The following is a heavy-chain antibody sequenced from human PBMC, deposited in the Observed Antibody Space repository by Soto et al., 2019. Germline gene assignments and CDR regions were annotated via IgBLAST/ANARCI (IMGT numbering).Heavy chain of an antibody. CDR3: ARYTKFAPYYDGVDV. CDR2: IYYSGNT. D-gene: IGHD3-10*02. J-gene: IGHJ6*02. Sequence: QVQLQESGPGLVKPSQSVSLTCTVSGVSISSGDYYWSWIRQPPGKGLEWIGYIYYSGNTNYAPSLGSRLTTSIDASRNPFSLNLMSETAADTAIYYCARYTKFAPYYDGVDVWGQGTTVTVSS. CDR1: GVSISSGDYY. V-gene: IGHV4-30-4*01.